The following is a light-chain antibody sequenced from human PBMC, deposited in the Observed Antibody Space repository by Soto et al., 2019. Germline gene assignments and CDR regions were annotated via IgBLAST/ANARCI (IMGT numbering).Light chain of an antibody. CDR1: QAISSH. J-gene: IGKJ5*01. V-gene: IGKV1-9*01. CDR2: AAS. Sequence: IQLTQSPSSLSASVGDRVTITCRASQAISSHLAWYQQEPGKAPKLLIYAASTLQSGVPSRFSGSGFGTDFTLTISSLQPEDFATYYCQQLNGYPITFGQGTRLEIK. CDR3: QQLNGYPIT.